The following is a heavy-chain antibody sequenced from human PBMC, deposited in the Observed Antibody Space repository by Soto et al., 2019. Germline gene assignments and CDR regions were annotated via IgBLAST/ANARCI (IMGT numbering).Heavy chain of an antibody. J-gene: IGHJ5*02. CDR2: AYYSGST. Sequence: SETLSLTCTVSGGSISHYYWSWIRQSPGKGLEWIGYAYYSGSTDYDPSLKSRVTMSVDTSKNQVSLKLNSVTTADTAVYYCARDRSTYGGGGTGEVKENWFDPWGPGTLVTVSS. CDR3: ARDRSTYGGGGTGEVKENWFDP. D-gene: IGHD2-8*01. CDR1: GGSISHYY. V-gene: IGHV4-59*01.